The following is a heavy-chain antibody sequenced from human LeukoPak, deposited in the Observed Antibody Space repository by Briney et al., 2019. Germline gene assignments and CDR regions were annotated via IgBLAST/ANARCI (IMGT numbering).Heavy chain of an antibody. Sequence: ASVKVSCKASGYTFTSYGISWVRQAPGQGLEWMGWMNPNSGNTGYAQKFQGRVTMTRNTSISTAYMELSSLRSEDTAVYYCARVGYCSSTSCYRYWGQGTLVTVSS. CDR1: GYTFTSYG. V-gene: IGHV1-8*02. D-gene: IGHD2-2*01. CDR2: MNPNSGNT. J-gene: IGHJ4*02. CDR3: ARVGYCSSTSCYRY.